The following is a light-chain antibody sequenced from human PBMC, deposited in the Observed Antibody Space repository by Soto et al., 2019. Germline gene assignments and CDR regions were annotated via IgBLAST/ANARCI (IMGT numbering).Light chain of an antibody. CDR1: QRVSSN. CDR2: GAS. J-gene: IGKJ4*01. Sequence: EIVMTQSPATLSVSPGERVSLSCRASQRVSSNLAWYQQKPGQAPRLLIYGASTRATGIPARFSGSVSGTECTRIISSLQSEEFAIYYCQQYNKWPLTFGGGTKVEIK. CDR3: QQYNKWPLT. V-gene: IGKV3-15*01.